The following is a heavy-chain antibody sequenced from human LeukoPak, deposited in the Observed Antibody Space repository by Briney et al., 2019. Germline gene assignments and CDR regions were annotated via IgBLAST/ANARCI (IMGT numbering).Heavy chain of an antibody. CDR1: GFTFSDSY. CDR2: ISSSGSTI. J-gene: IGHJ4*02. Sequence: GGSLRLSCAASGFTFSDSYMTWIRQAPGKGLEWVSYISSSGSTIYYADSVKGRFTISRDNAKNSLYLQMNSLRAEDTAVYYCARAVRVGATNADYWGQGTLVTVSS. CDR3: ARAVRVGATNADY. D-gene: IGHD1-26*01. V-gene: IGHV3-11*04.